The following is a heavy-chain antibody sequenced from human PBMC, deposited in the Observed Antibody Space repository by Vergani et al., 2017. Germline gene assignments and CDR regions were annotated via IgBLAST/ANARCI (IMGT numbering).Heavy chain of an antibody. Sequence: QVQLQESGPGLVKPSQTLSLTCTVSGGSISSGSYYWSWIRQPAGKGLEWIGRIYTSGSTNYNPSLKSRVTISVDTSKNQFSLKLSSVTAADTAVYYCARHTSPRSWVVVADYYYYYGMDVWGQGTTVTVSS. CDR3: ARHTSPRSWVVVADYYYYYGMDV. CDR1: GGSISSGSYY. J-gene: IGHJ6*02. D-gene: IGHD2-15*01. V-gene: IGHV4-61*02. CDR2: IYTSGST.